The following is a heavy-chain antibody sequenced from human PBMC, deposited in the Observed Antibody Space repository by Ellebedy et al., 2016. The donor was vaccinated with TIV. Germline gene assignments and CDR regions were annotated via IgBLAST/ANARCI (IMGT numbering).Heavy chain of an antibody. D-gene: IGHD5-18*01. V-gene: IGHV1-69*13. Sequence: AASVKVSCKASGGTFSSYAISWVRQAPGQGLEWMGGIIPIFGTANYAQKFQGRVTITADESTSTAYMELSSLRSEDTAVYYCARPGDTAMVTSWFDPWGQGTLVTVSS. CDR2: IIPIFGTA. J-gene: IGHJ5*02. CDR1: GGTFSSYA. CDR3: ARPGDTAMVTSWFDP.